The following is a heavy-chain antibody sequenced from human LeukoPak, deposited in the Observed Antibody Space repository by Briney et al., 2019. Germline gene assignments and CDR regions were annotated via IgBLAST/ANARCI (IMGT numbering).Heavy chain of an antibody. CDR3: ATARGYSSPLDY. V-gene: IGHV1-24*01. CDR1: GYTLTELS. D-gene: IGHD5-18*01. J-gene: IGHJ4*02. CDR2: FDPEDGET. Sequence: ASVKVSCKVSGYTLTELSMHWVRQAPGKGLEWVGGFDPEDGETIYAQKFQGRVTMTEETYTDTAYMELSSLRSEDTAVYYCATARGYSSPLDYWGQGTLVTVSS.